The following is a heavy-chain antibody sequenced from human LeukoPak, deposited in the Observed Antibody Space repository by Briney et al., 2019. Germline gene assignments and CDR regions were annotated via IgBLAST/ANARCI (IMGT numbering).Heavy chain of an antibody. CDR3: ARVRLGRGLDY. J-gene: IGHJ4*02. CDR1: GDSISSSY. Sequence: SETLSLTCTVSGDSISSSYWGWIRQPAGKGLEWIGRIHTSGSTYYNPSLKSRVTMSVDTSTNQFSLKLSSVTAADTAMYYCARVRLGRGLDYWGQGTLVTAS. CDR2: IHTSGST. D-gene: IGHD6-19*01. V-gene: IGHV4-4*07.